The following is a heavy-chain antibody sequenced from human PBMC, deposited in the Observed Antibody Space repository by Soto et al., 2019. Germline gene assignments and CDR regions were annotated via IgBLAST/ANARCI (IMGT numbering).Heavy chain of an antibody. Sequence: VSGPTLVNPTQTLTLTCTFSGFSLSTSGMCVSWIRQPPGKALEWLALIDWDDDKYYSTSLKTRLTISKDTSKNQVVLTMTNMDPVDTATYYCARSGPAGYSSSWYPGGYYYGMDVWGQGTTVTVSS. CDR1: GFSLSTSGMC. J-gene: IGHJ6*02. V-gene: IGHV2-70*01. CDR2: IDWDDDK. D-gene: IGHD6-13*01. CDR3: ARSGPAGYSSSWYPGGYYYGMDV.